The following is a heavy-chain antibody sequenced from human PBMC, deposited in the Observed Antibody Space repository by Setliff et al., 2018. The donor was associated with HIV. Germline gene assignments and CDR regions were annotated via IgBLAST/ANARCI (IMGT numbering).Heavy chain of an antibody. CDR3: ARDGFYYNFWSGYRGYFDY. J-gene: IGHJ4*02. CDR2: IYYSGST. V-gene: IGHV4-39*07. Sequence: TSETLSLTCTVSGGSISSSSYYWGWIRQPPGKGLEWIGSIYYSGSTYYNPSLKSRVTISVDTSKSQFSLKLNSVTAADTAVYYCARDGFYYNFWSGYRGYFDYWGQGTLVTVSS. CDR1: GGSISSSSYY. D-gene: IGHD3-3*01.